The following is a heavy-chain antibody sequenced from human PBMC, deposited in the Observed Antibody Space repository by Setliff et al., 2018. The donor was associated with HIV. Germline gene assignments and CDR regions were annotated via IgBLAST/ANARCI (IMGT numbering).Heavy chain of an antibody. D-gene: IGHD3-10*01. CDR3: ARYRSGDSDISLDQ. CDR2: IDYTGGT. J-gene: IGHJ4*01. CDR1: GGSINNYY. Sequence: PSETLSLTCTVSGGSINNYYWGWIRQPPGKGLEWVGFIDYTGGTSYNPSLKSRVTISAATSKSQFSLKLNSLTTADTAVYYCARYRSGDSDISLDQWGHGALVTVSS. V-gene: IGHV4-59*01.